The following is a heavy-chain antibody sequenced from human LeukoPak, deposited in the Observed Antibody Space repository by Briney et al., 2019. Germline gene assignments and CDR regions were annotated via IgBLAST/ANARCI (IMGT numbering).Heavy chain of an antibody. V-gene: IGHV3-7*01. Sequence: GGSLRLSCAASGFTFSSYWMSWVRPAPGRGLEWVANIKQEGSEKYYVESVKGRFTISRANAKNSLYLQMNSLRAEDTAVYYCARDVVVVPAAQELIGAFDIWGQGTMATVSS. CDR2: IKQEGSEK. D-gene: IGHD2-2*01. CDR1: GFTFSSYW. CDR3: ARDVVVVPAAQELIGAFDI. J-gene: IGHJ3*02.